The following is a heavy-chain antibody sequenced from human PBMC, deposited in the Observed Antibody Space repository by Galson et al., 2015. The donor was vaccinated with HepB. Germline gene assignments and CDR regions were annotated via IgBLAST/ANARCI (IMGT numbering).Heavy chain of an antibody. Sequence: SLRLSCAASVFTFSSYAMSWVRQAPGKGLEWVSAISGSGGSTYYADSVKGRFTISRDNSKNTLYLQMNSLRAEDTAVYYCAKDHGSRMYYYDSRGYYFDYWGQGTLVTVSS. CDR3: AKDHGSRMYYYDSRGYYFDY. D-gene: IGHD3-22*01. CDR2: ISGSGGST. CDR1: VFTFSSYA. J-gene: IGHJ4*02. V-gene: IGHV3-23*01.